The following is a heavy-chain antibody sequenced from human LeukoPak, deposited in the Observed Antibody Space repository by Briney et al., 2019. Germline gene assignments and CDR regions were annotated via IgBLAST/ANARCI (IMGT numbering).Heavy chain of an antibody. D-gene: IGHD1-26*01. CDR2: IIPIFGTA. V-gene: IGHV1-69*13. CDR1: GGTFSSYA. Sequence: ASVKVSCKASGGTFSSYAISWVRQAPGQGLEWMGGIIPIFGTANYAQKFQGRVTITADESTSTAHMELSSLRSEDTAVYYCARDPHEGHSYQRIGWFDPWGQGTLVTVSS. CDR3: ARDPHEGHSYQRIGWFDP. J-gene: IGHJ5*02.